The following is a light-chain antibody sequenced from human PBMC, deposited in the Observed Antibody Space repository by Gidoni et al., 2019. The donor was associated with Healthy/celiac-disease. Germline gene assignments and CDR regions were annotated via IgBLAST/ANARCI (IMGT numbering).Light chain of an antibody. Sequence: GAGVTLTCTLSSGHSRYAIAWHQQHPEQGPRYLMKLNSDGSHSKGDGIPDRFSGSISGAELYLTISSLYSEDEADYYCQTWGTVVFGGGTKLTVL. V-gene: IGLV4-69*01. J-gene: IGLJ2*01. CDR2: LNSDGSH. CDR3: QTWGTVV. CDR1: SGHSRYA.